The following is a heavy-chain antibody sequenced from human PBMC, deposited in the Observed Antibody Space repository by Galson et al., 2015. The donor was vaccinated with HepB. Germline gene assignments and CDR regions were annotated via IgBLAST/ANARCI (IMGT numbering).Heavy chain of an antibody. CDR3: ARHEAYSSGWSPVGFDP. J-gene: IGHJ5*02. CDR2: IDPSDSYT. D-gene: IGHD6-19*01. CDR1: GYSFTSYW. V-gene: IGHV5-10-1*01. Sequence: QSGAEVKKPGESLRISCKGSGYSFTSYWISWVRQMPGKGLEWMGRIDPSDSYTNYSPSFQGHVTISADKSISTAYLQWSSLKASDTAMYYCARHEAYSSGWSPVGFDPWGQGTLVTVSS.